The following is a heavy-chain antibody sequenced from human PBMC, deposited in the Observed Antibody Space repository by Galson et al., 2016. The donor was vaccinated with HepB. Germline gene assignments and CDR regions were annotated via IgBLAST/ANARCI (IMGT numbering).Heavy chain of an antibody. D-gene: IGHD2-15*01. J-gene: IGHJ4*02. CDR2: FDPDDGET. V-gene: IGHV1-24*01. CDR3: RAVKFCSGGSCYTGNFDY. Sequence: SVKVSCKVSQFTLSELSIHWLRQSPEKGLEWMGGFDPDDGETLYAQTFQDRVTMTEDTSTDTAYMELSSLTSEDTAVYYCRAVKFCSGGSCYTGNFDYWGKGTLITVSS. CDR1: QFTLSELS.